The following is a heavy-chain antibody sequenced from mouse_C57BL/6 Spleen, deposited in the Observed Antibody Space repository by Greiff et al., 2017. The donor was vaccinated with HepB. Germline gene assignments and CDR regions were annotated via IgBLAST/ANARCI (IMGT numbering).Heavy chain of an antibody. CDR2: IYPGDGDT. J-gene: IGHJ3*01. CDR3: ARGGHPAY. CDR1: GYAFSSSW. D-gene: IGHD6-1*01. Sequence: QVQLQQSGPELVKPGASVKISCKASGYAFSSSWMNWVKQRPGKGLEWIGRIYPGDGDTNYNGKFKGKATLTADKSSSTAYMQLSSLTSEDSAVYFCARGGHPAYWGQGTLVTVSA. V-gene: IGHV1-82*01.